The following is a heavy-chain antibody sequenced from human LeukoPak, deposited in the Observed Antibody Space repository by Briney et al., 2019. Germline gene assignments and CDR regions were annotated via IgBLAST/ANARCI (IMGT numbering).Heavy chain of an antibody. CDR2: IGSSGSTT. CDR3: AKDSRLAGYAYFDH. J-gene: IGHJ4*02. D-gene: IGHD2-2*01. CDR1: GFTFSTYA. Sequence: GGSLTLSCVASGFTFSTYAMTWVRQAPGKGLEWVSCIGSSGSTTHYADSVKGRFTISRENSKNTVYLQMNSLGAEDTAVYYCAKDSRLAGYAYFDHWGQGTLVTVSS. V-gene: IGHV3-23*01.